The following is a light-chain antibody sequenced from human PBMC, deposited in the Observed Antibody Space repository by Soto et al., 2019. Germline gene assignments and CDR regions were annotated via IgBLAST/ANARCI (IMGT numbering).Light chain of an antibody. CDR3: QQRNKWRPSLT. CDR1: QSVSSY. J-gene: IGKJ4*01. Sequence: EIVLTQSPATLSLSPGERATLSCRASQSVSSYLAWYQQKPGQAPRLLIYDASNRATGIPARFSGSGSGTDFTLTISIIEPEADEFYYCQQRNKWRPSLTFGGGTKVEIK. V-gene: IGKV3-11*01. CDR2: DAS.